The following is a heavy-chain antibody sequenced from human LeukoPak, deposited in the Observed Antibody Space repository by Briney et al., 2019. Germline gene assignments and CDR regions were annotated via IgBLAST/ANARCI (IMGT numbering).Heavy chain of an antibody. CDR3: ARAQPYSSGWYPTNDKYFDY. D-gene: IGHD6-19*01. J-gene: IGHJ4*02. CDR1: GGSISSGGYS. CDR2: IYHSGST. V-gene: IGHV4-30-2*01. Sequence: SETLSLTCAVSGGSISSGGYSWSWIRQPPGKGLEWIGYIYHSGSTYYNPSLKSRVTISVDTSKNQFSLKLSSVTAADTAVYYCARAQPYSSGWYPTNDKYFDYWGQGTLVTVSS.